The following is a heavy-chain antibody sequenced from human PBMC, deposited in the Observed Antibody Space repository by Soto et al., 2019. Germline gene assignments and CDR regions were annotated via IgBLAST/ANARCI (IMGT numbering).Heavy chain of an antibody. D-gene: IGHD3-9*01. J-gene: IGHJ4*02. V-gene: IGHV3-23*01. CDR2: INGGGGTT. Sequence: LRLSCAASGFSFSGYTMNWVRQAQGKGLEWISGINGGGGTTYYADSVKGRFTISRDDSKNILYLQMNSPRAEDTAIYYCAKDRHPDGIWTFDYWGRGTLVTVSS. CDR3: AKDRHPDGIWTFDY. CDR1: GFSFSGYT.